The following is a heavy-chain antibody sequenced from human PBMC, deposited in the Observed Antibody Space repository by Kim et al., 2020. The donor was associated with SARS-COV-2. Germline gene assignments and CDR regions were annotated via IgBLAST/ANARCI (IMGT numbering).Heavy chain of an antibody. D-gene: IGHD3-22*01. CDR3: ARESGHYYDSSGFPNDAFDI. J-gene: IGHJ3*02. V-gene: IGHV3-48*03. CDR2: ISSSGSTI. CDR1: GFTFSSYE. Sequence: GGSLRLSCAASGFTFSSYEMNWVRQAPGKGLEWVSYISSSGSTIYYADSVKGRFTISRDNAKNSLYLQMNSLRAEDTAVYYCARESGHYYDSSGFPNDAFDIWGQGTMVTVSS.